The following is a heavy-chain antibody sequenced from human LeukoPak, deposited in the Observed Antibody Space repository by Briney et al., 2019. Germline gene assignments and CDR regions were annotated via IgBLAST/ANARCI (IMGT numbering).Heavy chain of an antibody. CDR3: ARDDFWSGLYYFDY. CDR1: GGSISSYY. V-gene: IGHV4-4*07. Sequence: SETLSLTCTVSGGSISSYYWSWIRQPAGKGLEWIGRIYTGGSTNYNPSLKSRVTMSVDTSKNQFSLKLSSVTAADTAVYYCARDDFWSGLYYFDYWGQGTLVTVSS. D-gene: IGHD3-3*01. J-gene: IGHJ4*02. CDR2: IYTGGST.